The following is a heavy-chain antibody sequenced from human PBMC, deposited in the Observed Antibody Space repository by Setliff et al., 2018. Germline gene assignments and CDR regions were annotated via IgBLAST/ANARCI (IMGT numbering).Heavy chain of an antibody. V-gene: IGHV1-2*02. CDR1: GYTFTDYY. CDR2: INPNSGDT. Sequence: GASVKVSCKASGYTFTDYYMHWVQQAPGKGLEWMGWINPNSGDTYYVQKFQDRVTMTRDTSIRTAYMELRRLRSGDTALYYCAREIGGADGFDFWGQGTMVTVSS. J-gene: IGHJ3*01. CDR3: AREIGGADGFDF. D-gene: IGHD1-26*01.